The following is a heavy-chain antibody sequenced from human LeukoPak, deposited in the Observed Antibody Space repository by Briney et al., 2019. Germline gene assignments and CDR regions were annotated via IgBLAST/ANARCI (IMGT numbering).Heavy chain of an antibody. J-gene: IGHJ4*02. D-gene: IGHD1-14*01. CDR3: AYRADY. V-gene: IGHV3-30-3*01. CDR1: GFTFSNYS. CDR2: ISYDGSNK. Sequence: PGGSLRLSCAASGFTFSNYSMHWVRQAPGKGLEWVAVISYDGSNKYYADSVKGRFTISRDNFKNTLYLQMNSLRAEDTAVYYCAYRADYWGQGTLVTVSS.